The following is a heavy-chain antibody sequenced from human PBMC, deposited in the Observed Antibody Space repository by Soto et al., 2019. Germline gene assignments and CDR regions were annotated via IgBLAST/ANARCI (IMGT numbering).Heavy chain of an antibody. D-gene: IGHD3-22*01. J-gene: IGHJ1*01. Sequence: GGSLRLACAACGFTFTNYAMSWVRQAPGKGLEWVSLITSGGSTYSADSVKGRFTISRDNSKNTLYLQVNSLRAEDTALFYCARADSSDYYYPYWGQGTRVTVSS. CDR2: ITSGGST. CDR1: GFTFTNYA. CDR3: ARADSSDYYYPY. V-gene: IGHV3-23*01.